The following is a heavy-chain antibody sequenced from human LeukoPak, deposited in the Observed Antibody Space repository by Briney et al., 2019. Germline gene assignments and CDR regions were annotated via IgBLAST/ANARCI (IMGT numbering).Heavy chain of an antibody. Sequence: GGSLRLSCQASGFPFSTFPMSWVRQAPGKGLEWVSTLSGDGSDTYYADSVKGRFTISRDTSKNTLFLQMNSLRADDTAIYYCTKGGHGDYWGQGTKVTVSS. D-gene: IGHD2-21*02. CDR1: GFPFSTFP. J-gene: IGHJ4*02. CDR3: TKGGHGDY. V-gene: IGHV3-23*01. CDR2: LSGDGSDT.